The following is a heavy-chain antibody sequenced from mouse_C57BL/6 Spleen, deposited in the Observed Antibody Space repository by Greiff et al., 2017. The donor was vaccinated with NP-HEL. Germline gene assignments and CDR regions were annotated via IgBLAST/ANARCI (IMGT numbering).Heavy chain of an antibody. Sequence: QVQLQQPGAELVMPGASVKLSCKASGYTFTSYWMHWVKQRPGQGLEWIGEIDPSDSYTTYNHKFKGKSTLPVDKSSITAYMQLSSLTSEDSAVYYCARRDYGSSYYWYFDVWGTGTTVTVSS. J-gene: IGHJ1*03. CDR1: GYTFTSYW. D-gene: IGHD1-1*01. CDR3: ARRDYGSSYYWYFDV. V-gene: IGHV1-69*01. CDR2: IDPSDSYT.